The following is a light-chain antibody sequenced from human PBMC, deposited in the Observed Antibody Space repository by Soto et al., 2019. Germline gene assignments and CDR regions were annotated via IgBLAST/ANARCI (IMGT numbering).Light chain of an antibody. Sequence: EIVLTQSPGTLSLSTGERATLSCRASQSVSSSFLAWYQQKPGQAPRLLIYGASHRATGIPDRFSGSGSGTDFTLTISRLEPEDFAVYYCQQYVTSPWAFGEGTKVAI. CDR1: QSVSSSF. V-gene: IGKV3-20*01. CDR3: QQYVTSPWA. J-gene: IGKJ1*01. CDR2: GAS.